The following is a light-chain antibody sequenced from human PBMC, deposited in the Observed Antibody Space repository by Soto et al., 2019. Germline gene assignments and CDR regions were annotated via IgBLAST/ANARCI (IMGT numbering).Light chain of an antibody. V-gene: IGKV1-5*03. CDR1: QSISSW. J-gene: IGKJ1*01. CDR2: KAS. Sequence: DIQMTKSPSTLSASVGDRVTITCRASQSISSWLAWYQQKPGKAPKLLIYKASSLESRVPSRYSGSGSGTECTLTISSLQPDDFATYYCQQYNSYPWTFGQGTKVEI. CDR3: QQYNSYPWT.